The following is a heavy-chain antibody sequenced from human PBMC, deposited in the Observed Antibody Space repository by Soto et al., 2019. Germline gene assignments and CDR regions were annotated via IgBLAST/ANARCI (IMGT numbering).Heavy chain of an antibody. CDR2: ISSSSSYI. CDR1: GFTFSSYA. V-gene: IGHV3-21*01. D-gene: IGHD2-2*01. Sequence: PGGSLRLSCAASGFTFSSYAMHWVRQAPGKGLEWVSSISSSSSYIYYADSVKGRFTISRDNAKNSLYLQMNSLRAEDTAVYYCARDSPAIPFDYWGQGTLVTVSS. CDR3: ARDSPAIPFDY. J-gene: IGHJ4*02.